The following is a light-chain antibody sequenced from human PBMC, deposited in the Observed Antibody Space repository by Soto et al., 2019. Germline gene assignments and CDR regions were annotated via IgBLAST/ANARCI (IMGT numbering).Light chain of an antibody. CDR1: SSDVGGYNY. CDR3: QSYDSTLSGSRV. J-gene: IGLJ3*02. Sequence: QSALTQPPSASGSPGQSVAISCTGTSSDVGGYNYVSWYQQHPGKAPKLMIYEVNKRPSGVPDRFSGSKSGNTASLTVSGLQAEDEADYYCQSYDSTLSGSRVFGGGTKLTVL. CDR2: EVN. V-gene: IGLV2-8*01.